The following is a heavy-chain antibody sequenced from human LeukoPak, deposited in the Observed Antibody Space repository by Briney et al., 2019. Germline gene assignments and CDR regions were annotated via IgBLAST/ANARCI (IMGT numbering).Heavy chain of an antibody. V-gene: IGHV3-30*18. Sequence: GRSLRLSCAASGFTFGSYGMHWVRQAPGKGLEWVAVISHDGKKKFYVDFVKSRFTISRDNSENTLYLQMNSLRTEDTAMYYCVKDTAMEPYDYYYYGMDVWGQGTTITVPS. CDR3: VKDTAMEPYDYYYYGMDV. CDR1: GFTFGSYG. J-gene: IGHJ6*02. D-gene: IGHD5-18*01. CDR2: ISHDGKKK.